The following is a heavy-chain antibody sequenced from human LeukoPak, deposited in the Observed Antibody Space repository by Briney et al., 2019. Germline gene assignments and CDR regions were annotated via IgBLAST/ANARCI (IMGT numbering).Heavy chain of an antibody. CDR2: ISSDGKYT. Sequence: PGRSLRLSCAASGFTFSNYAIHSVRQAAGEGLEWVADISSDGKYTYYADSVKGRFTISRDNSKNTLYLQMNTLRAEYTAVYYCARQSSPGSASTKVPDYWGQGTLVAVSS. J-gene: IGHJ4*02. D-gene: IGHD2-8*01. CDR1: GFTFSNYA. V-gene: IGHV3-30*04. CDR3: ARQSSPGSASTKVPDY.